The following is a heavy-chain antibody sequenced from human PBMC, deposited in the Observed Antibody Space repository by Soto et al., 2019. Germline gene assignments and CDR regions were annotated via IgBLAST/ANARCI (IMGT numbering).Heavy chain of an antibody. V-gene: IGHV1-18*01. CDR1: GYTFTSYG. D-gene: IGHD2-2*01. CDR3: ARGSRYQLHSPGWYFDL. J-gene: IGHJ2*01. CDR2: ISAYNGNT. Sequence: QVQLVQSGAEVKKPGASVKVSCKASGYTFTSYGISWVRQAPGQGLEWMGWISAYNGNTNYAQKLQGRVTMTTDTSTSTAYMALRSLRSDDTAVYYCARGSRYQLHSPGWYFDLWGRGTLVTVSS.